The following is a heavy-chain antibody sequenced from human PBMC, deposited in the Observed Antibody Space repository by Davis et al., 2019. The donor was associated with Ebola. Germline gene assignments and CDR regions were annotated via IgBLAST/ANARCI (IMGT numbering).Heavy chain of an antibody. J-gene: IGHJ4*02. Sequence: GESLKISCAASGFIFSHHWMSWVRQAPGKGLEWVANIKEDGGESYYADSVKGRFTISRDSSKNTLDLQMNSLRAEDTALYSCTKGDRDYSSSPFDYWGQGTLVTVSS. CDR1: GFIFSHHW. CDR2: IKEDGGES. D-gene: IGHD3-22*01. CDR3: TKGDRDYSSSPFDY. V-gene: IGHV3-7*03.